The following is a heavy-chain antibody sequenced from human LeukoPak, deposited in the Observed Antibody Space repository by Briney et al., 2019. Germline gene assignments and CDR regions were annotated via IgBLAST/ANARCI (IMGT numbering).Heavy chain of an antibody. CDR2: ISGSGGST. D-gene: IGHD4-17*01. V-gene: IGHV3-23*01. CDR1: GFTFSSYA. Sequence: GGSLRLSCAASGFTFSSYAMSWVRQAPGKGLEWVSAISGSGGSTYYADSVKGRFTISRDNSKNTLYLRMNSLRAEDTAVYYCANLAGGDYVNFDYWGQGTLVTVSS. CDR3: ANLAGGDYVNFDY. J-gene: IGHJ4*02.